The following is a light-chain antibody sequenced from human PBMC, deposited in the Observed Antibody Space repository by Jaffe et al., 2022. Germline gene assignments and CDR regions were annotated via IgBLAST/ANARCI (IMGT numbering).Light chain of an antibody. CDR2: GAS. Sequence: EIVMTQSPVTLSVSPGEKATLSCRASQSVGSDLAWYQQKPGQAPRLLIYGASTRATGIPARFGGSGSGTEFTLTISSLQSEDFAVYYCQQYNNWPPYTFGQGTKLEIK. CDR1: QSVGSD. J-gene: IGKJ2*01. V-gene: IGKV3-15*01. CDR3: QQYNNWPPYT.